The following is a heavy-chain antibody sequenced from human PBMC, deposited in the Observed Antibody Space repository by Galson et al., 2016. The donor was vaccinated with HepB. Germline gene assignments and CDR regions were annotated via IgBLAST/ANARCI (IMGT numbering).Heavy chain of an antibody. V-gene: IGHV2-5*02. D-gene: IGHD6-19*01. J-gene: IGHJ4*02. CDR2: IFWDDDK. CDR1: GFSLTSGGVG. CDR3: VHRNDVGWYFFDN. Sequence: PALVKPTQTLTLTCTFSGFSLTSGGVGVGWVRQPPGKALERLALIFWDDDKRYRPSLESRLTIAKDTSKNQVVLTMTNMDPVDTATYYCVHRNDVGWYFFDNWGQGTLVTVSS.